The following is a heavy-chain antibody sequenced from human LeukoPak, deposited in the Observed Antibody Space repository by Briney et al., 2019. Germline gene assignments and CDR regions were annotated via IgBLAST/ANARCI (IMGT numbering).Heavy chain of an antibody. V-gene: IGHV4-59*01. J-gene: IGHJ6*02. D-gene: IGHD3-10*01. Sequence: PSETLSLTCTVSGGSISSYYWSWIRQPPGKGLEWIGYIYYSGSTNYNPSLKSRVTISVDTSKNQFSLKLSSVTAADTAVYYCARWGITMVRGVIISYGMDVWGQGTMVTVSS. CDR3: ARWGITMVRGVIISYGMDV. CDR2: IYYSGST. CDR1: GGSISSYY.